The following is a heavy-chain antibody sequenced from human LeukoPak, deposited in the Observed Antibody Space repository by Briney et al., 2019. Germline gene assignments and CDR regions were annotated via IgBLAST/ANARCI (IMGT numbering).Heavy chain of an antibody. V-gene: IGHV3-23*01. J-gene: IGHJ4*02. CDR2: ITGSGDGT. CDR3: VKGFVHPTYYFEY. D-gene: IGHD3-10*01. Sequence: GGSLRLSCAASGFTFSSYAMMWVRQSPEKGLEWVSSITGSGDGTYYADSVRGRFTISRDNSKNTLYLQMNSLRAEDTAVYFCVKGFVHPTYYFEYWGQGTLATVSS. CDR1: GFTFSSYA.